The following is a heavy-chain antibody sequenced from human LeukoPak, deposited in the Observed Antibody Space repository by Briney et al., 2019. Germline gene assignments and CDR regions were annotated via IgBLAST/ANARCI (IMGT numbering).Heavy chain of an antibody. CDR3: ARDSSSGYYPGLYFQH. V-gene: IGHV4-34*01. CDR2: INHSGST. Sequence: SETLSLTCAVYGGSFSGYYWSWIRQPPGKGLEWIGEINHSGSTNYNPSPKSRVTMSVDTSKNQFSLKLSSVTAADTAMYYCARDSSSGYYPGLYFQHWGQGTLVTVSS. CDR1: GGSFSGYY. D-gene: IGHD6-19*01. J-gene: IGHJ1*01.